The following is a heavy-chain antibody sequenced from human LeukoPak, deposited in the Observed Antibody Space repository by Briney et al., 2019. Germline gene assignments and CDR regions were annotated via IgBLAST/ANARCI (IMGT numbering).Heavy chain of an antibody. CDR3: ARDAGYSSSWYGDYYYGMDV. J-gene: IGHJ6*02. V-gene: IGHV4-31*03. Sequence: SQTLSLTCTVSGGSISSGGYYWSWIRQHPGKGLEWIGYIYYSGSTNYNPSLKSRVTISVDTSKNQFSLKLSSVTAADTAVYYCARDAGYSSSWYGDYYYGMDVWGQGTTVTVSS. CDR2: IYYSGST. D-gene: IGHD6-13*01. CDR1: GGSISSGGYY.